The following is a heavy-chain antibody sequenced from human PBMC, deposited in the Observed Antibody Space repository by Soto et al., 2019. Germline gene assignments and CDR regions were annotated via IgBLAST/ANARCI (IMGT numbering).Heavy chain of an antibody. V-gene: IGHV3-30-3*01. Sequence: QVQLVESGGGVVQPGRSLSLSCAASGFTFSNYAMHWVRQAPGKGLEWVAVITYTGSNRYYADSVKGRFTISKDDSKNTLYLQMNNLRAEDTAVYYCARDLGIAAAETFDYWGQGTLVSVSS. CDR2: ITYTGSNR. CDR3: ARDLGIAAAETFDY. D-gene: IGHD6-13*01. J-gene: IGHJ4*02. CDR1: GFTFSNYA.